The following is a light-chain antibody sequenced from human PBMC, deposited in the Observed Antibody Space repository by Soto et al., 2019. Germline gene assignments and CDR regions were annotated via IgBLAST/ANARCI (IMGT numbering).Light chain of an antibody. Sequence: QSVLTQPASVSGSPGQSITISCTGSSSDVGSYNLVSWHQQYPGKAPKLMIYEGSKRPSGVSNRFSGFKSGNTASLTISGLQAEDEADYYCCSYAGRSTLVFGGGTKLTVL. J-gene: IGLJ3*02. CDR2: EGS. CDR1: SSDVGSYNL. V-gene: IGLV2-23*01. CDR3: CSYAGRSTLV.